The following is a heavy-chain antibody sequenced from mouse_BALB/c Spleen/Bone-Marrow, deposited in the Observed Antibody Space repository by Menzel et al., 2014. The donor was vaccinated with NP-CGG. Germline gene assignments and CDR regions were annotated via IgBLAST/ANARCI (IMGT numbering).Heavy chain of an antibody. V-gene: IGHV10-1*02. CDR3: VRPNWDNWYFDV. Sequence: EVKLVESGGGLVQPKGSLKLSCAASGFTFKTYAMNWVRQAPGKGLEWVARIRSKSKNYATYYADSVKDRFTISRDDSQSMLYLQMNNLKTEDTAMYYCVRPNWDNWYFDVWGAGATVTVSS. D-gene: IGHD4-1*01. CDR2: IRSKSKNYAT. J-gene: IGHJ1*01. CDR1: GFTFKTYA.